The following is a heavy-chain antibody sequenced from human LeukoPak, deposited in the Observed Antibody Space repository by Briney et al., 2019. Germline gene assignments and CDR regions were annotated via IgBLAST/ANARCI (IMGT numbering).Heavy chain of an antibody. Sequence: GGSLRLSCAASGFTFSSYAMSWVRQAPGKGLEWVPAISGSGGSTYYADSVKGWFTISRDNSKNTLYLQMNSLRAEDTAVYYCAKINRPISTTAYYYGMDVWGQGTTVTVSS. V-gene: IGHV3-23*01. CDR3: AKINRPISTTAYYYGMDV. D-gene: IGHD4-11*01. CDR2: ISGSGGST. CDR1: GFTFSSYA. J-gene: IGHJ6*02.